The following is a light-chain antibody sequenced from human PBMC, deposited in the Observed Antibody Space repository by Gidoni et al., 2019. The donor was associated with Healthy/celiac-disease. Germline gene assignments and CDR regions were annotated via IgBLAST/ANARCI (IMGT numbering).Light chain of an antibody. CDR2: KVS. CDR3: MQGTHWPPL. J-gene: IGKJ1*01. V-gene: IGKV2-30*01. CDR1: QSLVYSDGNTY. Sequence: DVVMTQSPLSLPVTLGQPASISCRSSQSLVYSDGNTYLNWFQQRPGQSPRRLIYKVSNRDSGVPDRFSGSGSGTDFTLKISRVEAEDVGGYYCMQGTHWPPLFGQGTKVEIK.